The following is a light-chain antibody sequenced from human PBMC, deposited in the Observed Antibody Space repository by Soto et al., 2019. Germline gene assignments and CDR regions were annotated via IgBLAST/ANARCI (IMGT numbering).Light chain of an antibody. V-gene: IGKV3-15*01. CDR1: QGIGDT. Sequence: EVVMMQTPATRSVSPGEGATLSCRASQGIGDTLAWYQHKPGQTPRLLIYDTSTRATGVPTRFSGSRSGAEFTLTINSLQSEDFAVYYCQPYNNWPLTFGGGTKVDIK. CDR2: DTS. J-gene: IGKJ4*01. CDR3: QPYNNWPLT.